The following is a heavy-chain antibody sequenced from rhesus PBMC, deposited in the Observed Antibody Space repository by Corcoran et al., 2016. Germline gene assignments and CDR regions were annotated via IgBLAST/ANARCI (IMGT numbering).Heavy chain of an antibody. CDR2: ITYSGST. CDR3: ARDLYWSGLEY. J-gene: IGHJ4*01. D-gene: IGHD3-22*01. V-gene: IGHV4-122*02. CDR1: GYSISSGYY. Sequence: QVQLQESGPGLVKPSATLSLTCAVSGYSISSGYYWSWIRQPPGKGLEWIGYITYSGSTSYNPSLKSRVTISRDTSKNQFSLKLSSVTAADTAVYYCARDLYWSGLEYWGQGVLVTVSS.